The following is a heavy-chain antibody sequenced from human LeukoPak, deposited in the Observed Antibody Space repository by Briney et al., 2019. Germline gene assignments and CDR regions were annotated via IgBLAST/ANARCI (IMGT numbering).Heavy chain of an antibody. CDR3: ASRGAYYYDSSGYYQFDY. CDR2: IIPIFGTA. D-gene: IGHD3-22*01. J-gene: IGHJ4*02. CDR1: GGTFSSYA. V-gene: IGHV1-69*06. Sequence: SVKVSCMASGGTFSSYAISWVRQAPGQGLEWMGGIIPIFGTANYAQKFQGRVTITADKSTSTAYMELSSLRSEDTAVYYCASRGAYYYDSSGYYQFDYWGQGTLVTVSS.